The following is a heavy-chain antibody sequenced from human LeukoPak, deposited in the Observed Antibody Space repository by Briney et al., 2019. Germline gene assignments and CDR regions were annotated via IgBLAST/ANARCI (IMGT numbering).Heavy chain of an antibody. Sequence: GASVKVSCKASGYTFTGYYMHWVRQAPGQGLEWMGWINPNSGGTNYAQKFQGRVTMTRDTSISTAYMELSRLRSDDTAVYYCARLDDYYDSSGYPNVVDYWGQGTLVTVSS. CDR1: GYTFTGYY. CDR2: INPNSGGT. CDR3: ARLDDYYDSSGYPNVVDY. V-gene: IGHV1-2*02. J-gene: IGHJ4*02. D-gene: IGHD3-22*01.